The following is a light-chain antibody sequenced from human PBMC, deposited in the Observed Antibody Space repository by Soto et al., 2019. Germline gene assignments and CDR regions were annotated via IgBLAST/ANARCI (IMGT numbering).Light chain of an antibody. CDR1: QSISSN. CDR3: QQYNDWLWS. Sequence: EIVMTQSPAILSVSPGERATLSCRASQSISSNLARYQQRPGQAPRLLIFGASTRATGIPVRFSGSGSGTEFTLTISSLQSEDFAVYYCQQYNDWLWSFGHGTKVEIK. V-gene: IGKV3-15*01. J-gene: IGKJ1*01. CDR2: GAS.